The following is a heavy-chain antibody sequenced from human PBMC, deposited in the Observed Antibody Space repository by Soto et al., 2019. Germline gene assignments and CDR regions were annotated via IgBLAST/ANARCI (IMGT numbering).Heavy chain of an antibody. CDR1: GYTFTSYY. D-gene: IGHD3-16*02. Sequence: QVQLVQSGAEVKKPGASVKVSCKASGYTFTSYYMHWVRQAPGQGLEWMGIINPSGGSTSYAQKYPGRVTMTRDTSTSTVYMEMSSLRSEDTAVYYCARDQFEITFGGVIAPDAFGIWGQGTMVTVSS. J-gene: IGHJ3*02. CDR2: INPSGGST. V-gene: IGHV1-46*01. CDR3: ARDQFEITFGGVIAPDAFGI.